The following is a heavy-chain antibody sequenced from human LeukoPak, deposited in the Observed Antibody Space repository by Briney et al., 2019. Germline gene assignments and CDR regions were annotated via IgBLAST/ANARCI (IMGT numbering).Heavy chain of an antibody. CDR1: GGTFSSYA. J-gene: IGHJ6*02. D-gene: IGHD4-23*01. V-gene: IGHV1-69*13. CDR3: ARTDYGGNSEYYYYGMDV. Sequence: ASVKVSCKASGGTFSSYAISWVRQAPGQGLEWMGGIIPIFGTANYAQKFQGRVTITADESTSTAYMELSSLRSEDTAVYYCARTDYGGNSEYYYYGMDVWGQGTTVTVSS. CDR2: IIPIFGTA.